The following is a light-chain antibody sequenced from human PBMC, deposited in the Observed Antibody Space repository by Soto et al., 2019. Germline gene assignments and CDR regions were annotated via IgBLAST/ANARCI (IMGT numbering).Light chain of an antibody. CDR1: SSNIGKNW. CDR3: ATWDDSLSGQV. V-gene: IGLV1-47*01. Sequence: QSVLTQPPSASGTPGQRVTISCSGTSSNIGKNWVYWYQHLPGTAPKLLIYXXXXXXXXVPDRFSGSKSGTSASLAISGLXXXXXXXXXXATWDDSLSGQVFGGGTKLTVL. J-gene: IGLJ2*01. CDR2: XXX.